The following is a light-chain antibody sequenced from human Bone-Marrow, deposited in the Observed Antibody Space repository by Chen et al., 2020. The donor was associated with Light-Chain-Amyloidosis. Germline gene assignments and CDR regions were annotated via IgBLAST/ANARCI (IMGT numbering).Light chain of an antibody. J-gene: IGLJ2*01. V-gene: IGLV3-1*01. CDR3: QTWDSNTVV. CDR1: QLGDKF. CDR2: QDD. Sequence: SYELTQAPSVSVSPGQTAMITCSGNQLGDKFVFWYQQRPAQSPVVVIYQDDKRPSGIPERFSGSNSGNTATLTIGGTQTGDEGDYYWQTWDSNTVVFGGGTRLTVL.